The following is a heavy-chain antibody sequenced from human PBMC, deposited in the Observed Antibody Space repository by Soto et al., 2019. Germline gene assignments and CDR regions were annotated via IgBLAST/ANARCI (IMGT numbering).Heavy chain of an antibody. J-gene: IGHJ4*02. D-gene: IGHD3-9*01. CDR1: GYTLTEVP. CDR3: TKDVSRLRYFDWFFGY. CDR2: FDPEDGET. Sequence: ASVKVSCKVSGYTLTEVPMHWLRQAPGKGLEWMGGFDPEDGETIYAQKFQGRVTMTEDTSTDTAYMELNSLKTEDTAVYYCTKDVSRLRYFDWFFGYWGKGTLVTVAS. V-gene: IGHV1-24*01.